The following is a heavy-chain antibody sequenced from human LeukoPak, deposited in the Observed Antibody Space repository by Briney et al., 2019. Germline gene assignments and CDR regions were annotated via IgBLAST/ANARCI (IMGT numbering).Heavy chain of an antibody. CDR2: IHYSGIT. D-gene: IGHD3-10*01. CDR1: GGSITSNC. J-gene: IGHJ3*02. Sequence: SETLSLTCTVPGGSITSNCWSWIRQPPGKGLEWIGCIHYSGITSHNPSLRSRLTISVDKSKNQFSLKLSSVTAADTAVYYCAREGLTSGDAFDIWGQGTMVTVSS. V-gene: IGHV4-59*01. CDR3: AREGLTSGDAFDI.